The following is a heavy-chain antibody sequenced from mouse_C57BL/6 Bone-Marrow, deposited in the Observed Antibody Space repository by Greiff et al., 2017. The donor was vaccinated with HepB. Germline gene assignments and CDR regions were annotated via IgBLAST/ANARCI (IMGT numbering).Heavy chain of an antibody. D-gene: IGHD2-3*01. CDR1: GYTFTSYT. CDR2: INPSSGYT. J-gene: IGHJ1*03. V-gene: IGHV1-4*01. CDR3: ARKWLLRGWYFDV. Sequence: VQLQQSGAELARPGASVKMSCKASGYTFTSYTMHWVKQRPGQGLEWIGYINPSSGYTKYNQKFNDKATLTADKSSSTAYMQLSSLTSEDSAVYYCARKWLLRGWYFDVWGTGTTVTVSS.